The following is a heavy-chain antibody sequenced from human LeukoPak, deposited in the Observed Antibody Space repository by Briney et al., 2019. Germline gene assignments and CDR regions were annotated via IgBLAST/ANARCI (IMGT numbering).Heavy chain of an antibody. J-gene: IGHJ4*02. CDR1: GGSFSGYY. D-gene: IGHD2-15*01. Sequence: SETLSLTCAVYGGSFSGYYWSWIRQPPGKGLEWIGEINHSGSTNYNPSLKSRVTKSVDRSKNQFSLKLSSETAADTAVYYCASGGSHPGRFDYWGQGTLVTVSS. CDR2: INHSGST. CDR3: ASGGSHPGRFDY. V-gene: IGHV4-34*01.